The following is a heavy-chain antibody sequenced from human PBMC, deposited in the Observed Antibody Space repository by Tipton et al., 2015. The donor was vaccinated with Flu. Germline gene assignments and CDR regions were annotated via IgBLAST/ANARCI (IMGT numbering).Heavy chain of an antibody. V-gene: IGHV4-61*02. Sequence: TLSLTCTVSGGSISSGSYYWSWIRQPAGKGLEWIGRIYYSGSTYYNPSLKSRVTISVDTSKNQFSLKLSSVTAADTAVYYCARDLREGRITIFGVVTQFDPWGQGTLVTVSS. CDR1: GGSISSGSYY. J-gene: IGHJ5*02. CDR3: ARDLREGRITIFGVVTQFDP. CDR2: IYYSGST. D-gene: IGHD3-3*01.